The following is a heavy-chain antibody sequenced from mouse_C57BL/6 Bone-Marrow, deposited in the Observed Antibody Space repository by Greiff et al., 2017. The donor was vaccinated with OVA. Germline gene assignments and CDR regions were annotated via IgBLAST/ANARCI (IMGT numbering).Heavy chain of an antibody. CDR1: GFTFSDAW. CDR3: TRGYSNYVGYFDV. CDR2: IRNKANNHAT. J-gene: IGHJ1*03. Sequence: EVKVEESGGGLVQPGGSMKLSCAASGFTFSDAWMDWVRQSPEKGLEWVAEIRNKANNHATYYAESVKGRFTISRDDSKSSVYLQMNSLRAEDTGIYYCTRGYSNYVGYFDVWGTGTTVTVSS. D-gene: IGHD2-5*01. V-gene: IGHV6-6*01.